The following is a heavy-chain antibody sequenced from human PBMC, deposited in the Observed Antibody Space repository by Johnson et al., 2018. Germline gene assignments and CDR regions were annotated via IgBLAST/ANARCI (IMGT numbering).Heavy chain of an antibody. CDR1: GFTFSSYW. D-gene: IGHD3-22*01. CDR2: IKQDGSEK. J-gene: IGHJ6*03. Sequence: VHLVECGGGLVQPGGSLRLSCAASGFTFSSYWMSWVRQAPGKGLEWVANIKQDGSEKYYVDAVKGRFTSSRDNAKNSLYLQMNSLRAEDTAVYYCAREDYYYDSSGYYRGDYYYYMDVWGKGTTVTVSS. V-gene: IGHV3-7*01. CDR3: AREDYYYDSSGYYRGDYYYYMDV.